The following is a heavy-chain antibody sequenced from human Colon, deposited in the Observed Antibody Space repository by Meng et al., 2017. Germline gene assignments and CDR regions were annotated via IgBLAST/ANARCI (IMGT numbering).Heavy chain of an antibody. CDR2: ISGSGGSK. Sequence: GGSLRLSCAASGFTFSDYYMSWIRQAPGKGLEWVAYISGSGGSKYHVDSVKGRFTVSRDNAKNSLYPEMNSLRVEDSAIYYCARDLVPQGERELQVDFWGQGTLVTVSS. CDR1: GFTFSDYY. CDR3: ARDLVPQGERELQVDF. D-gene: IGHD1-26*01. J-gene: IGHJ4*02. V-gene: IGHV3-11*01.